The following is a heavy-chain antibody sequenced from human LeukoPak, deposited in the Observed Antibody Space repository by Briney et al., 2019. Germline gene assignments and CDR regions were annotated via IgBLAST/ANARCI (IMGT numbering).Heavy chain of an antibody. Sequence: SGTLSLTCAVYGGSFSGYYWSWIRQPPGKGLEWIGEINHSGSTNYNPSLKSRVTISVDTSKNQFSLKLSSVTAADTAVYYCARGQVAAPPYWGQGTLVTVSS. V-gene: IGHV4-34*01. CDR2: INHSGST. J-gene: IGHJ4*02. CDR3: ARGQVAAPPY. D-gene: IGHD6-19*01. CDR1: GGSFSGYY.